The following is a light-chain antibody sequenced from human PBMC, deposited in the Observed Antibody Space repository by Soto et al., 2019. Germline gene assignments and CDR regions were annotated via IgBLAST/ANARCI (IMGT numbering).Light chain of an antibody. CDR3: QHYHSDLWT. Sequence: DIQMTQSPSTLSASVGDRVTITCRASQSINTWLAWYQQKPGKAPKLLISKASNLEGGVPSRFSGSGSGTEFSLTLSDLQPDDFATYYCQHYHSDLWTFGQGTKV. V-gene: IGKV1-5*03. J-gene: IGKJ1*01. CDR2: KAS. CDR1: QSINTW.